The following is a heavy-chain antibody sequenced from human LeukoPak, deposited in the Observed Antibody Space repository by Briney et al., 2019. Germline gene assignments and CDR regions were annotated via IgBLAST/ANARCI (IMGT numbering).Heavy chain of an antibody. CDR1: GFTFSSYA. J-gene: IGHJ6*02. Sequence: GGSLRLSCAASGFTFSSYAMSWVRQAPGKGLEWVSAISGSGGSTYYADSVKGRFTTSRDNSKNALYLQMNSLRAEDTAVYYCARSSTVVTPNYYYVMDVWGQGTTVTVSS. CDR3: ARSSTVVTPNYYYVMDV. CDR2: ISGSGGST. D-gene: IGHD4-23*01. V-gene: IGHV3-23*01.